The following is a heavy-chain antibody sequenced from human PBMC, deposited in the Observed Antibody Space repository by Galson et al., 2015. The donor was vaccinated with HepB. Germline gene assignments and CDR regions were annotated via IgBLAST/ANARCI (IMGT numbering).Heavy chain of an antibody. CDR2: IYYTGST. J-gene: IGHJ3*02. V-gene: IGHV4-39*07. Sequence: ETLSLTCTVSGGFISSSSYYWGWIRQPPGKGLEWIGSIYYTGSTYYTPSLKSRVTISVDTSKNQFSLKLSSVTAADTAVYYCARDPGGDDAFDIWGQGTVVTVSS. CDR3: ARDPGGDDAFDI. CDR1: GGFISSSSYY. D-gene: IGHD3-16*01.